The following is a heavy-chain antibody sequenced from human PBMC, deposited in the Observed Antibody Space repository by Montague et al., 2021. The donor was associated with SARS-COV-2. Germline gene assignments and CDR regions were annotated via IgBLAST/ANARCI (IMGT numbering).Heavy chain of an antibody. CDR1: GFSISSGFY. Sequence: SETRSLTCSVSGFSISSGFYWSWIRQSPGKGPEWIGTVYHSGYTHYNPSLQGRVTVSIDTSNNQLSLTVTSVTAADTAVYFCSRRGYAGSDYFDYWGQGTRVTVSS. V-gene: IGHV4-38-2*01. J-gene: IGHJ4*02. CDR2: VYHSGYT. D-gene: IGHD5-12*01. CDR3: SRRGYAGSDYFDY.